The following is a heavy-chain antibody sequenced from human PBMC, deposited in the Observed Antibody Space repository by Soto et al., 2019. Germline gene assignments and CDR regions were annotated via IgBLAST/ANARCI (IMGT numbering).Heavy chain of an antibody. J-gene: IGHJ6*02. CDR2: INAGNGNT. CDR3: ARTVGYYYSMDV. V-gene: IGHV1-3*01. D-gene: IGHD4-17*01. Sequence: VASVKVSCKASGYTFTSYAMHWVRQAPGQRLEWMGWINAGNGNTKYSQKFQGRVTITRDTSASTAYMELSSLRSEDTAVYYCARTVGYYYSMDVWGQGTTVTVSS. CDR1: GYTFTSYA.